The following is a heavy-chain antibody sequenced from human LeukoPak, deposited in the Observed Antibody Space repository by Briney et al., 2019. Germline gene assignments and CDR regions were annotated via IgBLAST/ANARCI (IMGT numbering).Heavy chain of an antibody. V-gene: IGHV3-20*04. J-gene: IGHJ3*02. D-gene: IGHD5-18*01. Sequence: PGVSLRLSCAASGFTFDDYGMSWVRQAPGKGLEWVSGINWNGGSTGYADSVKGRFTISRDNAKNSLYLQMNSLRAEDTALYYCARDAEIVDTAMVTSHAFDIWGQGTMVTVSS. CDR3: ARDAEIVDTAMVTSHAFDI. CDR1: GFTFDDYG. CDR2: INWNGGST.